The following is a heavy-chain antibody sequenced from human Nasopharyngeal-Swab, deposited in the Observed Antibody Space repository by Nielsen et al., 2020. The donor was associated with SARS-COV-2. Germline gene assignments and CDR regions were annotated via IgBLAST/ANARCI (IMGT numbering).Heavy chain of an antibody. Sequence: GSLRLSCAVYGGSFSGYYWGWIRQPPGKGLEWIGSIYYSGSTYYNPSLKSRVTISVDTSKNQFSLKLSSVTAADTAVYYCARDDPGQLWLYYFDYWGQGTLVTVSS. CDR3: ARDDPGQLWLYYFDY. CDR2: IYYSGST. V-gene: IGHV4-34*01. D-gene: IGHD5-18*01. CDR1: GGSFSGYY. J-gene: IGHJ4*02.